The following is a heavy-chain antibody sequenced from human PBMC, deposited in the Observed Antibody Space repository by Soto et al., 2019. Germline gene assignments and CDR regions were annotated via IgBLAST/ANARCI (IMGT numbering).Heavy chain of an antibody. CDR2: ISWNSGSI. CDR1: GFTFDDYA. V-gene: IGHV3-9*01. D-gene: IGHD3-3*01. J-gene: IGHJ4*02. CDR3: AKVLYDFWSGYYFDY. Sequence: EVQLVESGGGLVQPGRSLRLSCAASGFTFDDYAMHWVRQAPGKGLEWVSGISWNSGSIGYADSVKGRFTISRDNAKNSLYLQMNSLRAEDTALYYCAKVLYDFWSGYYFDYWGQGTLVTVSS.